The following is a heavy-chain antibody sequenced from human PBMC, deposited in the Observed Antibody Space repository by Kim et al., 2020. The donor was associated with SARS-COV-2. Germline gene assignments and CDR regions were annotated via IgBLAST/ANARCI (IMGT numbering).Heavy chain of an antibody. CDR3: ARAEGVTFGAFDI. CDR2: FYYSGST. CDR1: GGSISSGGYY. V-gene: IGHV4-31*03. J-gene: IGHJ3*02. D-gene: IGHD3-16*01. Sequence: SETLSLTCTVSGGSISSGGYYWSWIRQHPGKGLEWIGYFYYSGSTYYNPSLKSRVTISVDTSKNQFSLKLSSVTAADTAVYYCARAEGVTFGAFDIWGQGTMVTVSS.